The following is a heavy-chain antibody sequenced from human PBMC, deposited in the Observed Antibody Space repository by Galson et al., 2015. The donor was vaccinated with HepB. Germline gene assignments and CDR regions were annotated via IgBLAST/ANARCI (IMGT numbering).Heavy chain of an antibody. D-gene: IGHD3-3*01. CDR3: ARGPGVVTDYYYYGMDV. Sequence: SLRLSCAASGFTFSSYGMHWVRQAPGKGLEWVAVIWYDGSNKYYADSVKGRFTISRDNSKNTLYLQMNSLRAEDTAVYYCARGPGVVTDYYYYGMDVWGQGTTVTVSS. CDR2: IWYDGSNK. CDR1: GFTFSSYG. V-gene: IGHV3-33*01. J-gene: IGHJ6*02.